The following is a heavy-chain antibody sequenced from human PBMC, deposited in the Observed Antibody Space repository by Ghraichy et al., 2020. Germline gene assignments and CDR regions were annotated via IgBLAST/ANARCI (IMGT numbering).Heavy chain of an antibody. Sequence: GESLNISCAASGFTFSNAWMSWVRQAPVKGLEWVCRITSKTAGGTTDYAAPVKGRFTISRDDSKNTLYLQMNSLKTEDTAVYYGSTDPGYSGNDPPYWGQ. CDR2: ITSKTAGGTT. J-gene: IGHJ4*02. D-gene: IGHD5-12*01. CDR3: STDPGYSGNDPPY. V-gene: IGHV3-15*01. CDR1: GFTFSNAW.